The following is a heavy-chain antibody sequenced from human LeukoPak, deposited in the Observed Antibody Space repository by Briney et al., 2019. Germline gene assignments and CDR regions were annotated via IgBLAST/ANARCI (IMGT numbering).Heavy chain of an antibody. CDR3: ARGFDSSGYHSALDY. J-gene: IGHJ4*02. Sequence: PGGSLRLSCAASGFTFSNYSMNWVRQAPGKGLEWVSSISSSSSYIYYADSVKGRFTISRDNAKNSLYLQMNSLRAEDTAVYYCARGFDSSGYHSALDYWGQGTLVTVSS. CDR2: ISSSSSYI. CDR1: GFTFSNYS. D-gene: IGHD3-22*01. V-gene: IGHV3-21*01.